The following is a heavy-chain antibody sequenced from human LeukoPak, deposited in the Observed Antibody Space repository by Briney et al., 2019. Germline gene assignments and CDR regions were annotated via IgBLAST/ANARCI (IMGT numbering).Heavy chain of an antibody. CDR1: GFTFSSYW. Sequence: PGGSLRLSCAASGFTFSSYWMHWVRQAPGKGLEWVSSISSSSSYIYHADSVKGRFTISRDNAKNSLYLQMNSLRAEDTAVYYCARLKCGYCSSTSCKGECYYGMDVWGQGTTVTVSS. V-gene: IGHV3-21*01. CDR2: ISSSSSYI. J-gene: IGHJ6*02. CDR3: ARLKCGYCSSTSCKGECYYGMDV. D-gene: IGHD2-2*03.